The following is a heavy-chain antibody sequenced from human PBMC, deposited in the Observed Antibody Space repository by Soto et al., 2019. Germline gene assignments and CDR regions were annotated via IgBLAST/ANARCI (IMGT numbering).Heavy chain of an antibody. V-gene: IGHV3-9*01. CDR2: ITWNSDRV. D-gene: IGHD6-13*01. Sequence: EVQLVESGGGLVQPGRSLRLSCTASVFTFDDYALHWVRQAPGKGLEWVSGITWNSDRVDYADSVKGRFTISRDNARNSLYLQMNSLRAEDTALYFCGKGLSIAAIDYWGQGTLVTVSS. CDR1: VFTFDDYA. CDR3: GKGLSIAAIDY. J-gene: IGHJ4*02.